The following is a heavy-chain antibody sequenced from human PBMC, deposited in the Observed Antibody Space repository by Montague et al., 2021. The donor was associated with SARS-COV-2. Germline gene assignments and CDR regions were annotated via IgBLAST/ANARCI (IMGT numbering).Heavy chain of an antibody. D-gene: IGHD5-12*01. CDR3: ARRGCTHSRLDDAFDI. V-gene: IGHV4-39*01. CDR1: HGSISSSLSY. Sequence: SETLSLTCTVSHGSISSSLSYWGWIRQPPGKGLEWIGSIYRSGCTFYSPSLKSSITMSVATSKNLFSLNLASVTATDTDVYFCARRGCTHSRLDDAFDIWGQGTMVTVSS. J-gene: IGHJ3*02. CDR2: IYRSGCT.